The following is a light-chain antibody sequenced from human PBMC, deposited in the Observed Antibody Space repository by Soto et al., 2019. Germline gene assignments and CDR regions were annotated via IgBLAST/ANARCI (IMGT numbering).Light chain of an antibody. CDR3: SSFISSSTIV. CDR2: EVS. V-gene: IGLV2-14*01. J-gene: IGLJ1*01. CDR1: SSDVGDYKY. Sequence: QSVLTQPASVSGAPGQSITISCTGTSSDVGDYKYVSWYQKHPGKAPKALIYEVSNRPSDVSLRFSGSKSGTTAFLPISGLQAEDEADYYCSSFISSSTIVFGSGTKLTVL.